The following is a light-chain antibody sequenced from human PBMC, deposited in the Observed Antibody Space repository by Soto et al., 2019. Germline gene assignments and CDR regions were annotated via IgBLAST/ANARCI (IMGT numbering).Light chain of an antibody. CDR2: EVS. J-gene: IGKJ3*01. CDR1: QSINKW. Sequence: TQSPSTLSASVGDRVTISCRASQSINKWLAWYQHKPGKAPNLLIYEVSTLHSGVPSRFSGSGSGTDFTLTISSLEPEDFAVYYCQQRSNWLLTFGPGTKVDIK. CDR3: QQRSNWLLT. V-gene: IGKV1-5*03.